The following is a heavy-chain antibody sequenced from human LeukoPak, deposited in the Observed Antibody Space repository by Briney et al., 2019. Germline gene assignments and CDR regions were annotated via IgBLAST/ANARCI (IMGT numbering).Heavy chain of an antibody. Sequence: SETLSLTCTVSGGSISSSSYYWGWIRQPPGKGLEWIGSIYYSGSTYYNPSLKSRVTISVDTSKNQFSLKLSSVTAADTAVYYCASIDYYDSSGYFYWGQGTLVTVSS. CDR2: IYYSGST. V-gene: IGHV4-39*01. CDR3: ASIDYYDSSGYFY. J-gene: IGHJ4*02. D-gene: IGHD3-22*01. CDR1: GGSISSSSYY.